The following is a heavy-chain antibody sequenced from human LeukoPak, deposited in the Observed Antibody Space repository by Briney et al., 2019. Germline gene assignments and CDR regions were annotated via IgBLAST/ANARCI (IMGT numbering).Heavy chain of an antibody. J-gene: IGHJ4*02. D-gene: IGHD6-25*01. Sequence: SETLSLTCAVYGGSFSGYYWSWIRQPPGKGLEWIGEINHSGSTNYNPSLKSRVTISVDTSKNQFSLKMSSVTAADTAVYYCARSSGTGTFSYWGQGTLVTVSS. CDR3: ARSSGTGTFSY. V-gene: IGHV4-34*01. CDR1: GGSFSGYY. CDR2: INHSGST.